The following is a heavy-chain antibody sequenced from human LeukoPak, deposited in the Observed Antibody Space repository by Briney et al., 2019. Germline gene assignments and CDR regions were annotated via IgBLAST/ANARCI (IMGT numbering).Heavy chain of an antibody. V-gene: IGHV3-21*01. D-gene: IGHD2-15*01. J-gene: IGHJ4*03. Sequence: GGSLRLSCVASGLTFNNYNMNWVRQAPGKGLEWVSLISSDGSYIYYADSVRGRFTISRDNAKNSLYLQMNSLRAEDTAVYFCASPHYCSGSSCCFGYWGQGTLATVSS. CDR1: GLTFNNYN. CDR2: ISSDGSYI. CDR3: ASPHYCSGSSCCFGY.